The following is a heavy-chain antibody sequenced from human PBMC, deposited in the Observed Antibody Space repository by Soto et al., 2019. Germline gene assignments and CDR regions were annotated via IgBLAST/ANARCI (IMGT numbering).Heavy chain of an antibody. J-gene: IGHJ4*02. V-gene: IGHV3-21*01. Sequence: GGSLRLSCVVSGFTFNNYGINWVRQAPGKGLEWVSTVSKSDYTYYSDSVKGRFTISRDNAKNSVSLQMNALRAEDTAVYYCAREDSIIIPAVSDFWGQGTLVTVSS. D-gene: IGHD2-2*01. CDR3: AREDSIIIPAVSDF. CDR2: VSKSDYT. CDR1: GFTFNNYG.